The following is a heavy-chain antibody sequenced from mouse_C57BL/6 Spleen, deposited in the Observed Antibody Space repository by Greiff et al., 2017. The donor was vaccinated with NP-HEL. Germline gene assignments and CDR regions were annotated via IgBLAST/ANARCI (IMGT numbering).Heavy chain of an antibody. CDR1: GYAFSSYW. D-gene: IGHD1-1*01. J-gene: IGHJ2*01. V-gene: IGHV1-80*01. CDR3: ARNSPYYYGSSMYYFDY. CDR2: IYPGDGDT. Sequence: QVHVKQSGAELVKPGASVKISCKASGYAFSSYWMNWVKQRPGKGLEWIGQIYPGDGDTNYNGKFKGKATLTADKSSSTAYMQLSSLTSDDSAVYFCARNSPYYYGSSMYYFDYWGQGTTLTVSS.